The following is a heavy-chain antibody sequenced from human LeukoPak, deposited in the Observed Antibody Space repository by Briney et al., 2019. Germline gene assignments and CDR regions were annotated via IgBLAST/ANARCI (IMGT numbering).Heavy chain of an antibody. V-gene: IGHV4-4*02. CDR2: IHRSGSP. CDR3: AREILGGFNPGAY. D-gene: IGHD1-14*01. Sequence: PSETLSLTCTVSLDSTTSNFWSWVRQPPGKGLEWIGEIHRSGSPNYNPSLQSRVAISIDRSRNQIALELSSVTAADTAVYYCAREILGGFNPGAYWGQGTLVTVSS. CDR1: LDSTTSNF. J-gene: IGHJ4*02.